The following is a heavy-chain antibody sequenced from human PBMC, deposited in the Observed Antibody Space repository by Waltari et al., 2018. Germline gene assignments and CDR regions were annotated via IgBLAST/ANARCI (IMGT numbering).Heavy chain of an antibody. CDR1: GGTFSSNT. J-gene: IGHJ4*02. V-gene: IGHV1-69*02. Sequence: QVQLVQSGAEVKEPGSSVKVSCKASGGTFSSNTISWVRQAPGQGLEWVGRIVPMLDITNYTQKLQGRVTITADTSTSTVYMELSSLRSEDTAVYYCARGKYCSSTTCYSRFDDWGQGTLVTVSS. CDR2: IVPMLDIT. D-gene: IGHD2-2*01. CDR3: ARGKYCSSTTCYSRFDD.